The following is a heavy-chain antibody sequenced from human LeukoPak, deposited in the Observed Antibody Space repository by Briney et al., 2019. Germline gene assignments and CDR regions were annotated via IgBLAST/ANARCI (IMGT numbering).Heavy chain of an antibody. D-gene: IGHD6-19*01. CDR1: GGSISSGSYY. J-gene: IGHJ4*02. V-gene: IGHV4-61*02. Sequence: SQTLSLTCTVSGGSISSGSYYWSWIRQPAGKGLEWIGRIYTSGSTNYNPSLKSRVTISVDTSKNQFSLKLSSVTAADTAVYYCARARGAVAIDYWGQGTLVTVSS. CDR3: ARARGAVAIDY. CDR2: IYTSGST.